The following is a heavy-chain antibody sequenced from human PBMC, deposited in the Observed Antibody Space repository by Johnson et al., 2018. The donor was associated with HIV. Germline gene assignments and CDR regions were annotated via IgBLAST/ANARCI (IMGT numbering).Heavy chain of an antibody. Sequence: QVQLVESGGGVVQPGRSLRLSCAASGFTFSSYAMHWVRQAPGKGLEWVAVISYDGSNKYYADSVKGRFTISRDNSKNTLYLQMNSLRGEDTAVYYCARSIADRPGGAFDIWGQGTMVTVSS. CDR2: ISYDGSNK. CDR1: GFTFSSYA. D-gene: IGHD6-6*01. V-gene: IGHV3-30-3*01. J-gene: IGHJ3*02. CDR3: ARSIADRPGGAFDI.